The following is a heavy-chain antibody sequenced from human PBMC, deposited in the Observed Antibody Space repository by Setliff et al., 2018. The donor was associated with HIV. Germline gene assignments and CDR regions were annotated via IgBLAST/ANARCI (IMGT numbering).Heavy chain of an antibody. CDR1: GDSIRSRSFY. CDR3: ARAAYVWVTYRFSPFDF. CDR2: ISNSGPA. Sequence: SETLSLTCSLLGDSIRSRSFYWSWVRQVPGKGLEWIGHISNSGPASYNPSLKNLLVILMNSTDNHFSLRLDFVTAADTAVYCCARAAYVWVTYRFSPFDFWGQGAQVTV. V-gene: IGHV4-31*01. J-gene: IGHJ4*02. D-gene: IGHD3-16*02.